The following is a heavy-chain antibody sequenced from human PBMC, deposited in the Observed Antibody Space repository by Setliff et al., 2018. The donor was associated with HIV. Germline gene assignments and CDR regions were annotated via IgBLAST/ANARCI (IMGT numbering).Heavy chain of an antibody. CDR3: ARGRYSYGPGWFDS. V-gene: IGHV4-39*07. J-gene: IGHJ5*01. D-gene: IGHD5-18*01. CDR2: IYYDGRT. CDR1: GGSIRTGAYY. Sequence: SETLSLTCTVSGGSIRTGAYYWGWIRQPPGKGLEWIGSIYYDGRTFYKPSLKSRLTISVDTSKKEFSLNLSSLTAADTAVFYCARGRYSYGPGWFDSWAQGAVVTVS.